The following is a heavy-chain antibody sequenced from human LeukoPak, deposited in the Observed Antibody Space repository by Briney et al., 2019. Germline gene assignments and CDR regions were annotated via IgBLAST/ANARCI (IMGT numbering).Heavy chain of an antibody. CDR2: IRYDGSNK. V-gene: IGHV3-30*02. J-gene: IGHJ4*02. Sequence: GGSLRLSCAASGFTFSSYGMHWVRQAPGKGLEWVAFIRYDGSNKYYADSVKGRFTISRDNSKNTLYLQMNSLRAEDTAVYYCAGDGGWMITLWYYFDYWGQGTLVTVSS. CDR1: GFTFSSYG. CDR3: AGDGGWMITLWYYFDY. D-gene: IGHD3-16*01.